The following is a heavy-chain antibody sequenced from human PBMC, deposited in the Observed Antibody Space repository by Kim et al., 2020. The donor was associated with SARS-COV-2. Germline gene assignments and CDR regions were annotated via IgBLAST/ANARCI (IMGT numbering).Heavy chain of an antibody. CDR1: GGYLGSYY. CDR2: TFSSGSA. Sequence: SETLSLTCIVSGGYLGSYYWTWIRQPPGKGLEWIGYTFSSGSAKFNPSLTGRVVISTDTPKNQFFLNLTSVTAADTAVYFCARGNVVTSLDSWGRGILVTVSS. V-gene: IGHV4-59*13. D-gene: IGHD1-1*01. CDR3: ARGNVVTSLDS. J-gene: IGHJ4*02.